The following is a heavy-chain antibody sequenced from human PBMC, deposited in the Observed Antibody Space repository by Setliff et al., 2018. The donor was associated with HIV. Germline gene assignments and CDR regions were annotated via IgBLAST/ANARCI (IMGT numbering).Heavy chain of an antibody. J-gene: IGHJ5*01. CDR2: ISSGGNYK. CDR1: GFTFRGYS. V-gene: IGHV3-21*06. Sequence: GGSLRLSCAGSGFTFRGYSINWVRQAPGKGLEWVSSISSGGNYKYYRDSVKGRFTVSRDNGKNSLYLQMDSLRVEDTGIYYCATDATLLGVPWGQGTLVPVSS. CDR3: ATDATLLGVP. D-gene: IGHD1-1*01.